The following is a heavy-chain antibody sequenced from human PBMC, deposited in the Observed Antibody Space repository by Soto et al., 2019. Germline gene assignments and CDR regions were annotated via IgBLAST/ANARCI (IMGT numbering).Heavy chain of an antibody. Sequence: SETLSLTCNISGGSISSGGYYWNWIRQHPVKGLEWIGYIYYSGNTYYNPSLKSRVTISVDTSKNQFSLKLSSVTAADTAVYYCAREGPLAALFDYWGQGTLVTVSS. J-gene: IGHJ4*02. V-gene: IGHV4-31*03. D-gene: IGHD2-15*01. CDR1: GGSISSGGYY. CDR3: AREGPLAALFDY. CDR2: IYYSGNT.